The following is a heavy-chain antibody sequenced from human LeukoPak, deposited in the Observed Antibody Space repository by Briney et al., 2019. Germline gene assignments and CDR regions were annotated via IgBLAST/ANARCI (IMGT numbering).Heavy chain of an antibody. D-gene: IGHD5-24*01. V-gene: IGHV3-23*01. CDR2: ISGSGGST. J-gene: IGHJ4*02. CDR1: GFTFSSYA. Sequence: PGGSLRLSCAASGFTFSSYAMSWVRQAPGKGLEWVSAISGSGGSTYYADSVKGRFTISRDNSKNTLYLQMNSLRAEDTAVYYCAKGDVGDGYNWWSLYYFDYWGQGTLVTVSS. CDR3: AKGDVGDGYNWWSLYYFDY.